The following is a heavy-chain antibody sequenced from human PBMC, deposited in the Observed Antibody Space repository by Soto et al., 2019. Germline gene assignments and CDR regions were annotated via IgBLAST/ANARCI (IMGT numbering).Heavy chain of an antibody. Sequence: PPETLSLACAVTGCSTRRSYSNSRRHPQGKGLEWTGYIYNIIGSTSYNPSLRSRVTMSIDTSQEQFSLRLSSVTATDTAVYYCARHVNLPLAGTGFDSWGRGTLVTVSS. V-gene: IGHV4-59*08. J-gene: IGHJ4*02. CDR1: GCSTRRSY. CDR3: ARHVNLPLAGTGFDS. D-gene: IGHD6-19*01. CDR2: IYNIIGST.